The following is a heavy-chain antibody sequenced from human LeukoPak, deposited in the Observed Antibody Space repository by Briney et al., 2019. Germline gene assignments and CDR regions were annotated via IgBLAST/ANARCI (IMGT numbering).Heavy chain of an antibody. Sequence: SVKVSCKASGGTFSSYAISWVRQAPGQGLEWMGGIIPIFGTANYAQKLQGRVTITTDESTSTAYMELSSLRSEDTAVYYCARLYSSSWYVGDYWGQGTLVTVSS. J-gene: IGHJ4*02. CDR2: IIPIFGTA. CDR1: GGTFSSYA. CDR3: ARLYSSSWYVGDY. D-gene: IGHD6-13*01. V-gene: IGHV1-69*05.